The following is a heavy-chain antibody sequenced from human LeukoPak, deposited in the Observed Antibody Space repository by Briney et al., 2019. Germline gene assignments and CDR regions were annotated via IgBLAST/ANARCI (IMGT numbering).Heavy chain of an antibody. CDR2: ITGDGGYT. V-gene: IGHV3-64*01. J-gene: IGHJ3*02. CDR3: ARVSTNDRRNAFDI. CDR1: GFTFSTYV. D-gene: IGHD2-8*01. Sequence: PGRSLRFSCAASGFTFSTYVMQWVRQAPGKGLEYVSAITGDGGYTYYANSVKGRFTISRDNSKKTLYLQMGSLRADDMAVYYCARVSTNDRRNAFDIWGQGTMVTVSS.